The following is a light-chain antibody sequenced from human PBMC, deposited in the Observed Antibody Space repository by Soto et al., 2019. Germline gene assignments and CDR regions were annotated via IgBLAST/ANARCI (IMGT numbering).Light chain of an antibody. CDR3: MQALQTPLT. J-gene: IGKJ4*01. CDR1: QSLRHSSGYNY. Sequence: DIVMTQSPLSLPVTPGEPASISCRSSQSLRHSSGYNYLDWYLQKPGQSPQLLIYLGSNRASGVPDRFSGSGSGTDFTLKIRRVEAEDVGVYYCMQALQTPLTFGGGTKVDIK. CDR2: LGS. V-gene: IGKV2-28*01.